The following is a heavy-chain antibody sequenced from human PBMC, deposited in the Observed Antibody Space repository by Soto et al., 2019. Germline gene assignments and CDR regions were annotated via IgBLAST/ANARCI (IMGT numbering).Heavy chain of an antibody. CDR1: GGSFSGYY. CDR2: INHSGST. J-gene: IGHJ6*02. V-gene: IGHV4-34*01. Sequence: QVQLQQWGAGLLKPSETLSLTCAVYGGSFSGYYWSWIRQPPGKGLEWIGEINHSGSTNYNPSLKSRVTISVDTSKNRFSLKLSSVTAADTAVYYCARGHIVVVPAAIDRSYYYYGMDVWGQGTTVTVSS. CDR3: ARGHIVVVPAAIDRSYYYYGMDV. D-gene: IGHD2-2*02.